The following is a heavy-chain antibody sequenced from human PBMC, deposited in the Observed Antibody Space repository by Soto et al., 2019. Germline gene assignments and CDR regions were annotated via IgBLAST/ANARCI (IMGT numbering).Heavy chain of an antibody. CDR3: TTGLSNGYYNFDY. D-gene: IGHD3-22*01. J-gene: IGHJ4*02. CDR2: IKGEADGGTT. Sequence: GVTRRRPGAASRFTRANPWMSCVRQAPGKGLEWVGRIKGEADGGTTDYAAPVKGRITISRDHSKDTLYLQMNSLKTEDTAVYYCTTGLSNGYYNFDYWGQGT. V-gene: IGHV3-15*01. CDR1: RFTRANPW.